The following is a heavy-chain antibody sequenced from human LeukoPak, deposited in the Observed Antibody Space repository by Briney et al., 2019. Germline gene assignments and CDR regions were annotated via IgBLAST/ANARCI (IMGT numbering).Heavy chain of an antibody. CDR1: GFTFSSYA. Sequence: GGSLRPSCAASGFTFSSYAMSWVRQAPGKGLEWVSAISGSGGSTYYADSVKGRFTISRDNSKNTLYLQMNSLRAEDTAVYYCANPPWGAMVDYWGQGTLVTVSS. J-gene: IGHJ4*02. CDR2: ISGSGGST. CDR3: ANPPWGAMVDY. D-gene: IGHD3-16*01. V-gene: IGHV3-23*01.